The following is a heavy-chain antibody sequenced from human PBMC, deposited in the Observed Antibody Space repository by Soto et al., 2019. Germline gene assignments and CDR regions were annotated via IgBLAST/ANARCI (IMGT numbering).Heavy chain of an antibody. J-gene: IGHJ6*02. CDR1: GLTFSTYA. Sequence: EVHLLESGGDLVQPGGSLRLSCTASGLTFSTYAMSWVRQAPGKGLEWVSAIGGSGTGGRTYYADSVKGRFTISRHNSKNTVYMQMNSLRADDTAVYYRAKSPGGLDGYNSDYYGMDVWGQGPTVTVSS. CDR2: IGGSGTGGRT. D-gene: IGHD5-12*01. V-gene: IGHV3-23*01. CDR3: AKSPGGLDGYNSDYYGMDV.